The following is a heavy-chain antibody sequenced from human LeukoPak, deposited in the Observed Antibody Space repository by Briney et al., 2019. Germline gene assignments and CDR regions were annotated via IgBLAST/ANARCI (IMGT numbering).Heavy chain of an antibody. CDR2: IYYSGST. CDR1: GGSISSYY. Sequence: SETLSLTCTVSGGSISSYYWSWIRQPPGKGLEWIGHIYYSGSTNYNPSLKSRVTISVDTSKNQFSLKLSPVTAADTAVYYCARDSASSTSAYFDYWGEGTLVTVSS. D-gene: IGHD2-2*01. J-gene: IGHJ4*02. CDR3: ARDSASSTSAYFDY. V-gene: IGHV4-59*01.